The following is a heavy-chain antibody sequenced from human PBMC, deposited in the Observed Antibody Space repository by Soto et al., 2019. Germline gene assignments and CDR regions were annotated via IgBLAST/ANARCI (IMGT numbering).Heavy chain of an antibody. Sequence: ASVKVSCKASGYTFTSYAMHWVRQAPGQRLEWMGWINAGNGNTKYSQKFQGRVTITRDTSASTAYMELSSLRSEDTAAYYCARGRIVVVSNWFDPWGQGTLVTVSS. CDR1: GYTFTSYA. CDR2: INAGNGNT. J-gene: IGHJ5*02. CDR3: ARGRIVVVSNWFDP. V-gene: IGHV1-3*01. D-gene: IGHD3-22*01.